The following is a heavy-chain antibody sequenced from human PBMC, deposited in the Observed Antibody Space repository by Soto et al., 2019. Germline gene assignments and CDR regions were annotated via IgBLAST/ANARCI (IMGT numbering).Heavy chain of an antibody. CDR2: IYYSGST. CDR1: GGSISSGGYY. D-gene: IGHD3-3*01. J-gene: IGHJ3*02. CDR3: ARDSYYDFWSGYGDAFDI. V-gene: IGHV4-31*03. Sequence: PSETLSLTCTVSGGSISSGGYYWSWIRQHPGKGLEWIGYIYYSGSTYYNPSLKSRVTISVDTSKNQFSPKLSSVTAADTAVYYCARDSYYDFWSGYGDAFDIWGQGTMVTVSS.